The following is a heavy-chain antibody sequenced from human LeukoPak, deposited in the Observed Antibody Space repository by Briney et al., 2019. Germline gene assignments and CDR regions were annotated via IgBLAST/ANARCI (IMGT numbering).Heavy chain of an antibody. CDR2: INPSGGST. D-gene: IGHD5-24*01. Sequence: GASVNVSCKASGGTFSSYAISWVRQAPGQGLEWMGIINPSGGSTSYAQKFQGRVTMTRDTSTSTVYMELSSLRSEDTAVYYCARSGSPWLQFVGYYFDYWGQGTLVTVSS. CDR1: GGTFSSYA. CDR3: ARSGSPWLQFVGYYFDY. V-gene: IGHV1-46*01. J-gene: IGHJ4*02.